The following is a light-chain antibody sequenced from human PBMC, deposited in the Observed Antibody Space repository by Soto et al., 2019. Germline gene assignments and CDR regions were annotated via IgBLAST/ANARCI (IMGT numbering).Light chain of an antibody. V-gene: IGLV7-43*01. CDR2: DTT. J-gene: IGLJ3*02. CDR3: LLYYGGAWV. CDR1: TGAVTSAYY. Sequence: QAVVTQEPSLTVSPGGAVTLTCASSTGAVTSAYYPNWFQQKPGQAPRALIYDTTNKHSWTPARFSGSLLGGIAALTLSGVQPEDEAEYYCLLYYGGAWVFGGGTKLTVL.